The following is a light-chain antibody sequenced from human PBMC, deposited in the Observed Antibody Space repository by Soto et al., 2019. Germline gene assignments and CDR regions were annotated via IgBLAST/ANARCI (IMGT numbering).Light chain of an antibody. V-gene: IGLV2-8*01. J-gene: IGLJ1*01. Sequence: QSVLTQPPSASGAPGESVTTSYTGTSSDVGAYTYLSWYQQHPGKASKHMIDGVTERPSAVPDRCSGGRAGNTAFLTVSGSQTEDEAYYYCSSYAGSNNYVFGTGTKVTVL. CDR2: GVT. CDR3: SSYAGSNNYV. CDR1: SSDVGAYTY.